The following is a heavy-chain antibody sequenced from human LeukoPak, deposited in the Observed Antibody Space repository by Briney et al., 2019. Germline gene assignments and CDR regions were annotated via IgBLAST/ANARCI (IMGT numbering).Heavy chain of an antibody. CDR3: ARGLGSGWYYYFDY. J-gene: IGHJ4*02. V-gene: IGHV1-8*02. Sequence: ASVKVSCKASGYAFTSYGISWVRQAPGQGLEWMGWMNPNSGNTGYAQKFQGRVTMTRNTSISTAYMELSSLRSEDTAVYYCARGLGSGWYYYFDYWGQGTLVTVSS. D-gene: IGHD6-19*01. CDR2: MNPNSGNT. CDR1: GYAFTSYG.